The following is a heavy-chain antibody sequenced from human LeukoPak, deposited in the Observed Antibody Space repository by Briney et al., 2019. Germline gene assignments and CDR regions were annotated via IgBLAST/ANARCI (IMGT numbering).Heavy chain of an antibody. V-gene: IGHV3-72*01. CDR2: SRNRINT. Sequence: PGGSLRLSCAASGFTFSDHYMDGVRQAPGKGLEWVGRSRNRINTEYAASVKGRFTISRDDSKNSLYLEMNSLKTEDTAVYFCARAKSLVAMDVWGKGTTVTVSS. J-gene: IGHJ6*03. CDR1: GFTFSDHY. CDR3: ARAKSLVAMDV.